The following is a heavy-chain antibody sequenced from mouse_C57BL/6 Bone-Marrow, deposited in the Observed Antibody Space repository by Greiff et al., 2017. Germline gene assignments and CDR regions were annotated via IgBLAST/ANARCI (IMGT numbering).Heavy chain of an antibody. CDR3: QIIYDNGSSYYFDY. J-gene: IGHJ2*01. D-gene: IGHD1-1*01. CDR2: IYPGSGST. CDR1: GYTFTSYW. V-gene: IGHV1-55*01. Sequence: QVHVQQPGAELVKPGASVKMSCKASGYTFTSYWITWVKQRPGQGLEWIGDIYPGSGSTNYNEKFKSKATLTVDTSSSTAYMQLSSLTSEDSAVYYGQIIYDNGSSYYFDYWGQGTTLTVSS.